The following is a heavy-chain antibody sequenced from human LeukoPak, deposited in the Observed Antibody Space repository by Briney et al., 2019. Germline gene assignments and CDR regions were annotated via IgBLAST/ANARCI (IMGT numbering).Heavy chain of an antibody. J-gene: IGHJ6*02. V-gene: IGHV4-59*08. CDR2: IYYSGST. CDR3: AKSSNGYSSGLRSYYYYGMDV. CDR1: GGSISSYY. D-gene: IGHD6-19*01. Sequence: SETLSLTCTVSGGSISSYYWSWIRQPPGKGLEWIGYIYYSGSTNYNPSLKGRVTISVDTSKNQFSLKLSSVTAADTAVYYCAKSSNGYSSGLRSYYYYGMDVWGQGTTVTVSS.